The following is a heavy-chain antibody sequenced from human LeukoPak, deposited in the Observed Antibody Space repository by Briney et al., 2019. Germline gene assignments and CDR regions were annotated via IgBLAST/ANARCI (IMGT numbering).Heavy chain of an antibody. Sequence: SETLSLTCTVSGGSVSSSSYYWGWIRQPPGKGLEWIASIYYSGSTYYNPSLKSRVTISVDTSQNQFSLKLSSVTAADTAVYYCARQVKYQLLVRAALWYFDLWGRGTLVTVSS. CDR1: GGSVSSSSYY. V-gene: IGHV4-39*01. CDR3: ARQVKYQLLVRAALWYFDL. J-gene: IGHJ2*01. CDR2: IYYSGST. D-gene: IGHD2-2*01.